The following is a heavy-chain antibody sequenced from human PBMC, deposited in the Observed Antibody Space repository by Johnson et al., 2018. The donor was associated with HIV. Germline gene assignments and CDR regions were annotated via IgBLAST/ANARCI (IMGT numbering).Heavy chain of an antibody. J-gene: IGHJ3*02. CDR1: GFTFSSYW. CDR2: IFSVGDT. Sequence: VLLVESGGGLVQPGGSLRLSCAASGFTFSSYWMSWVRQAPGKGLEWVSVIFSVGDTYYPGSVKGRFTISRENAKNSLYLQMNSLRAEDTAVYYCARVRAAVAYGWGAFDIWGQGTMVTVSS. V-gene: IGHV3-66*01. D-gene: IGHD6-19*01. CDR3: ARVRAAVAYGWGAFDI.